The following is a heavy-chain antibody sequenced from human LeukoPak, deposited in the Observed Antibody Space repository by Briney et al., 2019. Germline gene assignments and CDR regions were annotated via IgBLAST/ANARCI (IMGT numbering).Heavy chain of an antibody. Sequence: GGSLRLSCVASGFTFSSSEMNWVRQAPGRGLEWVSHISGSGSMIYYADSVKGRFTISRDNAKNAVYLQMNSLRAEDTAVYYCLRDLWATSVYFQHWGQGTLVTVSS. D-gene: IGHD3-16*01. CDR3: LRDLWATSVYFQH. V-gene: IGHV3-48*03. J-gene: IGHJ1*01. CDR1: GFTFSSSE. CDR2: ISGSGSMI.